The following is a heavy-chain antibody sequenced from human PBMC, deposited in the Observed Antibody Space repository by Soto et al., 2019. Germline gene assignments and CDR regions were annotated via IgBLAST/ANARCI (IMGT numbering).Heavy chain of an antibody. CDR3: AMVDVYVTPSPQDV. V-gene: IGHV1-18*01. CDR1: GYSFTIYG. CDR2: INTYNGNT. J-gene: IGHJ6*02. Sequence: ASVKVSCKASGYSFTIYGIAWARQAPGQGLEWMGWINTYNGNTNYAQNLQGRVTLTTDTSTSTAYMELTSLRSNDTAIYYCAMVDVYVTPSPQDVWGQGTTVTVS. D-gene: IGHD3-16*01.